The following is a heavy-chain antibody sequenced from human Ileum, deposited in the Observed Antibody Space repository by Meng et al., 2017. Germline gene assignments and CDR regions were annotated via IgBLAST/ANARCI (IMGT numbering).Heavy chain of an antibody. CDR1: CDSVSSDSGA. CDR2: TFYRSKWNY. D-gene: IGHD6-19*01. CDR3: TRGWYSSGFHS. V-gene: IGHV6-1*01. Sequence: ALQLESGAGVVDHSRTPANTWSIACDSVSSDSGAWNLIRQSRSRGLELLGMTFYRSKWNYDFAVTVKSRISIATDTSKNQFSLQLNSVTPEDIAVYYSTRGWYSSGFHSWGQGTLVTVSS. J-gene: IGHJ4*02.